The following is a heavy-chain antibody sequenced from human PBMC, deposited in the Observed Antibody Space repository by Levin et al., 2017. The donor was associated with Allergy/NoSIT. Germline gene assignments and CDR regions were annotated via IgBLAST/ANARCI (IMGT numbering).Heavy chain of an antibody. J-gene: IGHJ6*02. CDR2: ISSSSSYI. V-gene: IGHV3-21*01. Sequence: GGSLRLSCAASGFTFSSYSMNWVRQAPGKGLEWVSSISSSSSYIYYADSVKGRFTISRDNAKNSLYLQMNSLRAEDTAVYYCARTYDFWSGYSSIYYYYGMDVWGQGTTVTVSS. D-gene: IGHD3-3*01. CDR1: GFTFSSYS. CDR3: ARTYDFWSGYSSIYYYYGMDV.